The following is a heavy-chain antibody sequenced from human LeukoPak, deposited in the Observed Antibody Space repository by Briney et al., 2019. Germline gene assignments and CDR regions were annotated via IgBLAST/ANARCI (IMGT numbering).Heavy chain of an antibody. CDR1: GGTFSSYA. Sequence: GASVKVSCKASGGTFSSYAISWVRQAPGQGLEWMGGIIPIFGTANYAQKFQGRVTITADESTSTAYMELSSLRSEDTAVYYCARAASIAAAGPPDYWGQGTLVTVSS. J-gene: IGHJ4*02. CDR2: IIPIFGTA. V-gene: IGHV1-69*13. CDR3: ARAASIAAAGPPDY. D-gene: IGHD6-13*01.